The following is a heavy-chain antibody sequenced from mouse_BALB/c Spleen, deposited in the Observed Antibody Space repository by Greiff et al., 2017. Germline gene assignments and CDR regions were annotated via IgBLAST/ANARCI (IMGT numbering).Heavy chain of an antibody. J-gene: IGHJ3*01. D-gene: IGHD1-1*01. CDR2: ISYSGST. CDR1: GYSITSDYA. V-gene: IGHV3-2*02. CDR3: ARGLITTVPFAY. Sequence: EVQLQESGPGLVKPSQSLSLTCTVTGYSITSDYAWNWIRQFPGNKLEWMGYISYSGSTSYNPSLKSRISITRDTSKNQFFLQLNSVTTEDTATYYCARGLITTVPFAYWGQGTLVTVSA.